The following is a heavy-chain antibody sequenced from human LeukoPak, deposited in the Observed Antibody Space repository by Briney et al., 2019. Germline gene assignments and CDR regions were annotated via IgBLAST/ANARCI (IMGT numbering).Heavy chain of an antibody. CDR2: FSYSGGT. J-gene: IGHJ5*02. D-gene: IGHD3-16*01. V-gene: IGHV4-59*01. CDR3: ARGVLLGGVMFHP. Sequence: SETLSLTCTVSGGSISNFYWSWVRQPPGNGLEWIGYFSYSGGTSYSPSLKSRVTISVDTSKSQFSLKLNSVTAADTAVYYCARGVLLGGVMFHPWGQGTLVTVSS. CDR1: GGSISNFY.